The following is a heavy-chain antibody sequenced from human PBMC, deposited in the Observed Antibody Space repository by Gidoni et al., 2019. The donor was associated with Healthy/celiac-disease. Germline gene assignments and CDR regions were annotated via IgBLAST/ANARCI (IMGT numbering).Heavy chain of an antibody. J-gene: IGHJ3*02. CDR3: ARDLKGPRYYYDSSGYSSPYDAFDI. Sequence: EVQLVESGGGLVKPGGSMRLSCAASGFTFSSYSMNWVRQAPGKGLEWVSSISSSSSYIYYADSVKGRFTNSRDNAKNSLYLQMNSLRAEDTAVYYCARDLKGPRYYYDSSGYSSPYDAFDIWGQGTMVTVSS. D-gene: IGHD3-22*01. CDR1: GFTFSSYS. CDR2: ISSSSSYI. V-gene: IGHV3-21*01.